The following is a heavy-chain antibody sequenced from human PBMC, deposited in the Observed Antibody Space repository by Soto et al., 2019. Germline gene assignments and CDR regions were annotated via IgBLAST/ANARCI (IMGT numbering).Heavy chain of an antibody. CDR3: AGGINSFDY. Sequence: QVQLVESGGGVVQPGRSLRLSCAASGFTFSSYGMHWVRQAPGKGLEWVAVIWYDGSNKYYADSVKGRFTISRDNSKNTLYLQMNSLRAEDTAVYYCAGGINSFDYWGQGTQVTVSS. J-gene: IGHJ4*02. V-gene: IGHV3-33*01. CDR2: IWYDGSNK. CDR1: GFTFSSYG. D-gene: IGHD2-15*01.